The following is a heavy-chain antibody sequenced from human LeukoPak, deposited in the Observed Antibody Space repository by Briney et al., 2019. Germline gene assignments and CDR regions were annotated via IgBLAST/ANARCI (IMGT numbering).Heavy chain of an antibody. D-gene: IGHD5-18*01. Sequence: PGGSLRLSCAASGFTFSSYAMSWVRQAPGKGLEWVSDISGSGGSTYYADSVKRRFTISIDNSKNTLYLQMNSLRAEDTAVYYCAIINGRGYSYGPFDYWGQGTLVTVSS. CDR2: ISGSGGST. CDR1: GFTFSSYA. J-gene: IGHJ4*02. CDR3: AIINGRGYSYGPFDY. V-gene: IGHV3-23*01.